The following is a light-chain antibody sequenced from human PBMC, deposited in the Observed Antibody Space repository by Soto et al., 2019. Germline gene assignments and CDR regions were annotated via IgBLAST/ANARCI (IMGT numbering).Light chain of an antibody. CDR3: QQYNNWPPWT. Sequence: EVVMTQSPASLSVSPGERVTLSCRASQNIRNNLAWYQQKPGQSPRLLISGASTRDAGVPGRFSGSGSGTEFTLIISRLQSEDFEIYYCQQYNNWPPWTFGQGTKV. CDR1: QNIRNN. CDR2: GAS. V-gene: IGKV3-15*01. J-gene: IGKJ1*01.